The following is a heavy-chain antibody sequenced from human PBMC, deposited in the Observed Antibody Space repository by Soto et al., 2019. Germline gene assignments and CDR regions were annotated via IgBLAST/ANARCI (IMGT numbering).Heavy chain of an antibody. CDR2: IVVGSGNT. J-gene: IGHJ6*03. D-gene: IGHD4-17*01. Sequence: SXKVSCKASGFTFTSSAMQWVRQARGQRLEWIGWIVVGSGNTNYAQKFQERVTITRDMSTSTAYMELSSLRSEDTAVYYCAAGHGDYRRYYYMDVWGKGTTVTVSS. CDR3: AAGHGDYRRYYYMDV. CDR1: GFTFTSSA. V-gene: IGHV1-58*02.